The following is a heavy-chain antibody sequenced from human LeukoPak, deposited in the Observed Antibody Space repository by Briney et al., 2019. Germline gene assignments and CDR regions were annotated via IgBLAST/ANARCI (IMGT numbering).Heavy chain of an antibody. V-gene: IGHV3-66*02. CDR1: GFTVSSNY. CDR3: ARERSSTSNYYYYYYYMDV. J-gene: IGHJ6*03. Sequence: GGSLRLSCAASGFTVSSNYMTWVRQAPGKGLEWVSVIYSGGTTYSADSVKGRFTMSRDNSKNTLYLQMYSLRAEDTAVYYCARERSSTSNYYYYYYYMDVWGKGTTVTVSS. CDR2: IYSGGTT. D-gene: IGHD2-2*01.